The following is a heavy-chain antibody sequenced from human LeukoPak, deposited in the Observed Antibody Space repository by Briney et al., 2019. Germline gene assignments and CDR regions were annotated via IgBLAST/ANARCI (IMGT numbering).Heavy chain of an antibody. D-gene: IGHD1-26*01. Sequence: GGSLRLSCAASGFTFSTYAMHWVRQSPGKGLEWVAVISYDASNKYYADSVKGRFTISRDNSKNTLYLQMNSLRAEDTAVYYCARAKSGTYSATDYWGQGTLVTVSS. CDR1: GFTFSTYA. V-gene: IGHV3-30-3*01. CDR3: ARAKSGTYSATDY. CDR2: ISYDASNK. J-gene: IGHJ4*02.